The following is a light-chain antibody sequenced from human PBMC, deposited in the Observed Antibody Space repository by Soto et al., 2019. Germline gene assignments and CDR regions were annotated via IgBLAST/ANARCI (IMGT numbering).Light chain of an antibody. CDR1: QAIYNY. J-gene: IGKJ4*01. Sequence: DIQMTQSPSSLSASVGDRVTITCRASQAIYNYLAWYQQKPGKVPTLLISAASTLQSGVPSRFSGSGSGKDFTLTISSLQPEDVATYDCQKFSAVPTFGGGTKVEI. V-gene: IGKV1-27*01. CDR2: AAS. CDR3: QKFSAVPT.